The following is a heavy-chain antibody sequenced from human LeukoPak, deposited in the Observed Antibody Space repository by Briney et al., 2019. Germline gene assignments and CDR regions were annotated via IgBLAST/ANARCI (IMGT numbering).Heavy chain of an antibody. J-gene: IGHJ6*03. CDR3: ATDSIAAAGTRYYYYYMDV. Sequence: SVKVSCKASGGTFSRYAISWVRQAPGQGLEWMGGIIPIFGTANYAQKFQGRVTITADKSTSTAYMELSSLRSEDTAVYYCATDSIAAAGTRYYYYYMDVWGKGTTVTVSS. CDR2: IIPIFGTA. V-gene: IGHV1-69*06. D-gene: IGHD6-13*01. CDR1: GGTFSRYA.